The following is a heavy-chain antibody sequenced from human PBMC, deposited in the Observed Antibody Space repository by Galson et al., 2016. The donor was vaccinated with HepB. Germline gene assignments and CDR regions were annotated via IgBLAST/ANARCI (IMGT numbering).Heavy chain of an antibody. J-gene: IGHJ3*02. CDR1: GDSVSSNSAA. CDR3: ARLYWGLRAFDI. CDR2: TYYNSKWYN. Sequence: CAISGDSVSSNSAAWNWIRQSPSRGLEWLGRTYYNSKWYNDYAASVKSRITINPDTSKNHFSLQLNSVTPEDTAVYYCARLYWGLRAFDIWGQGTMVTVSS. V-gene: IGHV6-1*01. D-gene: IGHD2-8*02.